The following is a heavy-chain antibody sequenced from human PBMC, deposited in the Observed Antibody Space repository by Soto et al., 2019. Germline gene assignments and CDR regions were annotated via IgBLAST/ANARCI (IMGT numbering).Heavy chain of an antibody. CDR2: INPNSGGT. V-gene: IGHV1-2*04. Sequence: ASVKVSCKASGYTFTCYYMHWVRQAPGQGLEWMGWINPNSGGTNYAQKFQGWVTMTRDTSISTAYMELSRLRSDDTAVYYCARGGYSYGYYYYGMDVWGQGTTVTVSS. CDR1: GYTFTCYY. J-gene: IGHJ6*02. CDR3: ARGGYSYGYYYYGMDV. D-gene: IGHD5-18*01.